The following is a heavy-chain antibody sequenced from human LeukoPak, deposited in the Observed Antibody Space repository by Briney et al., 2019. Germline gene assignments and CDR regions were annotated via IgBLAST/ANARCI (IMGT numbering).Heavy chain of an antibody. J-gene: IGHJ4*02. CDR1: GFTFSSYG. CDR2: IWYDRSNK. V-gene: IGHV3-33*06. D-gene: IGHD2-8*01. Sequence: GGSLRLSCAASGFTFSSYGMHWVRQAPGKGLEWVAVIWYDRSNKYYADSVKGRFTISRDNSKNTLYLQMNSLRAEDTAVYYCAKAGCTNGVCYTWFDYWGQGTLVTVSS. CDR3: AKAGCTNGVCYTWFDY.